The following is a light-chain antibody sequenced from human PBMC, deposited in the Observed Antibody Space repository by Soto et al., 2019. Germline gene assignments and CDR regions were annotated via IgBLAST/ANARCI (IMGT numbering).Light chain of an antibody. J-gene: IGKJ2*01. Sequence: EIVMTQSPATLSVSPGERATLSCRASQSVSSNLAWYQQKPGQAPRLLIYGASTRATGIPARFSGRGSGTEFTLTISSLQSEEFAVYYCQQYNNWPRTFGQGTKLEIK. CDR2: GAS. CDR1: QSVSSN. V-gene: IGKV3-15*01. CDR3: QQYNNWPRT.